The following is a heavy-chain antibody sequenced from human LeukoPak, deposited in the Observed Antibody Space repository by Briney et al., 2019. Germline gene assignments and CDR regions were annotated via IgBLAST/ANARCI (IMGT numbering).Heavy chain of an antibody. V-gene: IGHV5-51*01. D-gene: IGHD3-16*02. J-gene: IGHJ3*02. CDR1: GYSFTSYW. CDR3: ARSLYYDYVWGSYRYIGAFDI. CDR2: IYPGDSDT. Sequence: GESLKISCKGSGYSFTSYWIGWVRQMPGKGLEWMGIIYPGDSDTRYSPSFQGQVTISADKSMRTAYLQWSSLKASDTAMYYCARSLYYDYVWGSYRYIGAFDIWGQGTMVTVSS.